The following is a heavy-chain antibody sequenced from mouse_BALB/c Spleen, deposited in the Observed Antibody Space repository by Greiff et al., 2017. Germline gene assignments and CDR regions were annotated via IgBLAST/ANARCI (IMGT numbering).Heavy chain of an antibody. Sequence: EEKLMESGPELVKPGASVKISCKASGYSFTGYFMNWVMQSHGKSLEWIGRINPYNGDTFYNQKFKGKATLTVDKSSSTAHMELRSLASEDSAVYYCARSRFLYAMDYWGQGTSVTVSS. J-gene: IGHJ4*01. CDR2: INPYNGDT. CDR1: GYSFTGYF. CDR3: ARSRFLYAMDY. V-gene: IGHV1-20*02.